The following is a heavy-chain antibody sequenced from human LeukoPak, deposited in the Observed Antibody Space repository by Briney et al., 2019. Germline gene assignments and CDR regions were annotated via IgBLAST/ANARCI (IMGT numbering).Heavy chain of an antibody. J-gene: IGHJ4*02. Sequence: GGSLRLSCAASGFIFSSYWMHWVRQAPGKGLEWVAVIWYDGSNKYYADSVKGRFTISRDNSKNTLYLQMNSLRAEDTAVYHCAKGRYHDSSGYPIDYWGQGTLVTVSS. D-gene: IGHD3-22*01. CDR3: AKGRYHDSSGYPIDY. CDR1: GFIFSSYW. V-gene: IGHV3-30*02. CDR2: IWYDGSNK.